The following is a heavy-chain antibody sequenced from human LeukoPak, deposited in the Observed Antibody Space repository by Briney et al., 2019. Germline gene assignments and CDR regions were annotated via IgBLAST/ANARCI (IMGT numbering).Heavy chain of an antibody. Sequence: PSETLSLTCTVSGGSISSYYWSWIRQPPGKELEWIGHIYYSGSTNYNPSLKSRVTISVDTSKNEFSLKVTSVTTADTAMYYCATGRLNYGYLDYWGQGTLVTVSS. J-gene: IGHJ4*02. CDR2: IYYSGST. D-gene: IGHD3-10*01. CDR1: GGSISSYY. CDR3: ATGRLNYGYLDY. V-gene: IGHV4-59*01.